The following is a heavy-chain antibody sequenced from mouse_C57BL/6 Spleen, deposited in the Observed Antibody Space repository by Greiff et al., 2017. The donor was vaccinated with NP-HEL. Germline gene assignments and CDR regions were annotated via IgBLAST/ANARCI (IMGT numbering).Heavy chain of an antibody. CDR3: AREDAGGAY. Sequence: VQLQQSGAELARPGASVKLSCKASGYTFTSYGISWVKQRTGQGLEWIGEIYPRSGNTYYNEKFKGKATLTADKSSSTAYMELRSLTSEDSAVYFCAREDAGGAYWGQGTLVTVAA. V-gene: IGHV1-81*01. CDR2: IYPRSGNT. CDR1: GYTFTSYG. J-gene: IGHJ3*01.